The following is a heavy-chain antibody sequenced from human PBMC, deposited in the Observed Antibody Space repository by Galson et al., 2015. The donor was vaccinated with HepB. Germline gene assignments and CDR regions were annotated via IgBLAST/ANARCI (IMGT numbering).Heavy chain of an antibody. V-gene: IGHV1-46*01. CDR3: ARDWVEYSSSFVNLYY. J-gene: IGHJ4*02. Sequence: GYTFTSYYMHWVRQAPGQGLEWMGIINPSGGSTSYAQKFQGRVTMTRDTSTSTVYMELSSLRSDDTAVYYCARDWVEYSSSFVNLYYWGQGTLVTVSP. CDR2: INPSGGST. D-gene: IGHD6-6*01. CDR1: GYTFTSYY.